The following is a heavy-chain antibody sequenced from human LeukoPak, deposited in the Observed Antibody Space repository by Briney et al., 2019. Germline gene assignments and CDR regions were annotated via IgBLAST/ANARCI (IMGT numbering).Heavy chain of an antibody. CDR2: INSDGSST. V-gene: IGHV3-74*01. D-gene: IGHD5-24*01. CDR1: RFTFSSYW. Sequence: GGSLRLSCAASRFTFSSYWMHWVRQAPGKALVWVSRINSDGSSTTYADSVKGRFTISRDNAKNTLYLQMNSLRAEDTAVYYCARDRLDGYAFDYWGQGTLVTVSS. CDR3: ARDRLDGYAFDY. J-gene: IGHJ4*02.